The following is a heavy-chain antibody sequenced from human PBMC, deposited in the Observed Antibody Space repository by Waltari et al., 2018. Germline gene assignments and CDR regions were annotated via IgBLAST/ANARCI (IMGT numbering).Heavy chain of an antibody. CDR1: GFTFTIYW. J-gene: IGHJ3*02. V-gene: IGHV3-7*01. CDR3: VRGFDGPNAFDI. Sequence: EVQLVESGGGLVQPGGSLRLSCAASGFTFTIYWMSWVRQAPGKGLEWVANIKQDVSEKNYVNSVKGRFTISRDNAKNSVYLQMNSLRAEDTAVYYCVRGFDGPNAFDIWGQGTMVTVS. CDR2: IKQDVSEK. D-gene: IGHD3-10*01.